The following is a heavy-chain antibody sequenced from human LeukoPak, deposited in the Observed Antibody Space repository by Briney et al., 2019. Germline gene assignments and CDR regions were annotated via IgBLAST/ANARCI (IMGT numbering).Heavy chain of an antibody. V-gene: IGHV1-18*04. Sequence: ASVKVSCKASGYTFTGYYMHWVRQAPGQGLEWMGWISAYNGNTNYAQKLQGRVTMTTDTSTSTAYMELRSLRSDDTAVYYCARDHGSGSWSPYWGQGTLVTVSS. CDR1: GYTFTGYY. D-gene: IGHD6-13*01. J-gene: IGHJ4*02. CDR2: ISAYNGNT. CDR3: ARDHGSGSWSPY.